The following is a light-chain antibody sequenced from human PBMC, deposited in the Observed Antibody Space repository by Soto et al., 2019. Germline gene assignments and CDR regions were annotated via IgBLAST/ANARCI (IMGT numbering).Light chain of an antibody. V-gene: IGLV1-44*01. CDR3: AAWDDSLQGWV. CDR1: SSNIGSNT. J-gene: IGLJ3*02. CDR2: SSD. Sequence: QSVLTQPPSASGTPGQRVTISCSGSSSNIGSNTVNCYQQLPGTAPKLLIYSSDQRPSGVPDRFSGSKSGTSASLAITGLRSEDETDYYYAAWDDSLQGWVFGGGTKLTVL.